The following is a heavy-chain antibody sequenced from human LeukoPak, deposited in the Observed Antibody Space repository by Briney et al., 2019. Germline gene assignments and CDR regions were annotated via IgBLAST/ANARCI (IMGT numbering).Heavy chain of an antibody. J-gene: IGHJ5*02. CDR3: ARRPPWGDVVVPIGRFDP. D-gene: IGHD2-2*01. CDR2: IYWNDDK. V-gene: IGHV2-5*01. Sequence: SGPTLVNPTQTLTLTCTFSGFSLSTSGVGVGWIRQPPGKALEWLALIYWNDDKRYSPSLKSRLTITKDTSKNQVVLTMTNMDPVDTATYYCARRPPWGDVVVPIGRFDPWGQGTLVTVSS. CDR1: GFSLSTSGVG.